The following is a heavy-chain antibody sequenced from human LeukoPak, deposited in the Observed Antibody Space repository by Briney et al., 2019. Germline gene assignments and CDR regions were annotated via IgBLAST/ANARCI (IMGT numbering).Heavy chain of an antibody. CDR1: RGSINSASYY. CDR3: TRSLNGDYFFDY. V-gene: IGHV4-61*02. CDR2: IFASGST. Sequence: SETLPLTCTVSRGSINSASYYWSWVRQPAGKALEWIGRIFASGSTSYNPSLKSRLSISLDKSKNQFSLLLNSVTAADTAVYYCTRSLNGDYFFDYWGQGARVTVSS. J-gene: IGHJ4*02. D-gene: IGHD4-17*01.